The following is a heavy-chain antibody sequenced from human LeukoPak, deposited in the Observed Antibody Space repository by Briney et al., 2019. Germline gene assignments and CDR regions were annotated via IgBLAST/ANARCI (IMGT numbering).Heavy chain of an antibody. CDR3: ARESDTSCCL. D-gene: IGHD2-2*01. CDR1: GFTFSRYS. V-gene: IGHV3-21*01. Sequence: PGGSLRLSCAASGFTFSRYSMNWVRQAPGKGLEWVSSITSASTYINYADPVKGRFTISRDNAENSLYLQMNSLRAEDTAVYYCARESDTSCCLWGQGTLVTVSS. J-gene: IGHJ4*02. CDR2: ITSASTYI.